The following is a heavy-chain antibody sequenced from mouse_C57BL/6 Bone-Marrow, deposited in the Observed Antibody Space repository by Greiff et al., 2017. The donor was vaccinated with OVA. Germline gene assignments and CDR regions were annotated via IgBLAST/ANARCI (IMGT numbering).Heavy chain of an antibody. V-gene: IGHV1-81*01. CDR3: ARRTVVAPRYFDY. D-gene: IGHD1-1*01. J-gene: IGHJ2*01. Sequence: VMLVESGAELARPGASVKLSGKASGYTFTSYGISWVKQRTGQGLEWIGEIYPRSGNTYYNEKFKGKATLTADKSSSTAYMELRSLTSEDSAVYFCARRTVVAPRYFDYWGQGTTLTVSS. CDR2: IYPRSGNT. CDR1: GYTFTSYG.